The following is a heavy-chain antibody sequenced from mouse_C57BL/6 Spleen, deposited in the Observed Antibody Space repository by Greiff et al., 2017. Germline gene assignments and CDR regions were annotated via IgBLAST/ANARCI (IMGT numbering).Heavy chain of an antibody. J-gene: IGHJ2*01. CDR3: ARHEEESDDYGGNYFDY. CDR1: GYTFTEYT. Sequence: QVQLQQSGAELVKPGASVKLSCKASGYTFTEYTIHWVKQRSGQGLEWIGWFYPGSGSIKYNEKFKDKATLTADKSSSTVYMELSRLTSEDSAVYFSARHEEESDDYGGNYFDYWGQGTTLTVSS. D-gene: IGHD2-4*01. CDR2: FYPGSGSI. V-gene: IGHV1-62-2*01.